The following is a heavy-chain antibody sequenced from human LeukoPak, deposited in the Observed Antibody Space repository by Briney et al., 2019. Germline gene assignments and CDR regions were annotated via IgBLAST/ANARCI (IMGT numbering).Heavy chain of an antibody. Sequence: PSETLSLTCTVSGGSISSNSYYWGWIRQPPGKGLEWIGSIYYSGITYYNPSLKSRVTISVDTSKNQFSLKLRSVTAADTALYYCARGKSRGSHIDYWGLGTLVTVSS. CDR2: IYYSGIT. J-gene: IGHJ4*02. D-gene: IGHD1-26*01. V-gene: IGHV4-39*07. CDR3: ARGKSRGSHIDY. CDR1: GGSISSNSYY.